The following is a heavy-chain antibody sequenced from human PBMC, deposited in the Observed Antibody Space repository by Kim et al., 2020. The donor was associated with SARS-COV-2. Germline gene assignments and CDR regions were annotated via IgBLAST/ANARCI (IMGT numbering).Heavy chain of an antibody. D-gene: IGHD2-2*01. CDR1: GFTFSSYA. J-gene: IGHJ6*02. V-gene: IGHV3-23*01. CDR3: AKDGPRGCASASCSSPDG. CDR2: ISGSGGNT. Sequence: GGSLRLSCAASGFTFSSYAMNWVRQAPGKGLEWVSIISGSGGNTYYADSVKGRFTISRDNSRNTLYLQINSLRAEDTAVYYCAKDGPRGCASASCSSPDGWGQGTTVTVSS.